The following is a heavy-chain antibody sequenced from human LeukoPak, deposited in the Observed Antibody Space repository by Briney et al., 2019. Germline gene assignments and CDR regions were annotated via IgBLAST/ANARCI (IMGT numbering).Heavy chain of an antibody. Sequence: GGSLRLSCAASGFTFSDYYMSWIRQAPGKGLEWVSYISSSGSTIYYADSVKGRFTISRDNAKNSLYLQMNSLRAEDTAVYYCARGSSSSWYVDDAFDIWGQGTMVTVSS. CDR2: ISSSGSTI. J-gene: IGHJ3*02. D-gene: IGHD6-13*01. V-gene: IGHV3-11*01. CDR1: GFTFSDYY. CDR3: ARGSSSSWYVDDAFDI.